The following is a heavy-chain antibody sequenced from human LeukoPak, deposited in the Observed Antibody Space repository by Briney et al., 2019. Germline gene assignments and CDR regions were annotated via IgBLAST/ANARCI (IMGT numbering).Heavy chain of an antibody. Sequence: GGSLRLSCAASGFTFSSYAMSWVRQAPGKWLEWVSAISGSGGSTYYADSVKGRFTISRDNSKNTLYLQMNSLRAEDTAVYYCAKWGAYYYGSGSYSELDYWGQGTLVTVSS. CDR2: ISGSGGST. CDR3: AKWGAYYYGSGSYSELDY. J-gene: IGHJ4*02. V-gene: IGHV3-23*01. CDR1: GFTFSSYA. D-gene: IGHD3-10*01.